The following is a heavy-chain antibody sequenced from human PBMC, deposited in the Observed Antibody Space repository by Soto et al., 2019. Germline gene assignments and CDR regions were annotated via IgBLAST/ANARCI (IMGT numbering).Heavy chain of an antibody. J-gene: IGHJ4*02. Sequence: EVQLVESGGGLVQPGGSLRLSCAASGFTFSSYWMSWVRQAPGKGLEWVANIKQDGSEKYYVDSVKGRFTISRDNAKNSLYLQMNSLRAEDTAVYYCASSSIAVAGTGVDYWGQGTLVTVPS. V-gene: IGHV3-7*01. CDR2: IKQDGSEK. D-gene: IGHD6-19*01. CDR1: GFTFSSYW. CDR3: ASSSIAVAGTGVDY.